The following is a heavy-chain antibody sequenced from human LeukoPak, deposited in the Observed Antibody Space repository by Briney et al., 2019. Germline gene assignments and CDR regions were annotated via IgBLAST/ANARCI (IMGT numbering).Heavy chain of an antibody. CDR2: ISSSSSTI. CDR1: GFTFNSYG. CDR3: ARETVGIDY. Sequence: GGSLRLSCATSGFTFNSYGMIWVRQAPGKGLEWVSYISSSSSTITYADSVRGRFTISRDNAKNSLYLQMNSLRAEDTAVYYCARETVGIDYWGQGTLVTVSS. D-gene: IGHD4-23*01. V-gene: IGHV3-48*01. J-gene: IGHJ4*02.